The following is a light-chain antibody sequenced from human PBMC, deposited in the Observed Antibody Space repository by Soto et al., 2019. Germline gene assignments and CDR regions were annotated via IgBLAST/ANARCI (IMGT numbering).Light chain of an antibody. CDR1: QSVSSRH. V-gene: IGKV3-20*01. J-gene: IGKJ1*01. CDR3: QYYGSSPRT. CDR2: GTS. Sequence: EIVLTQSPATLSVSPGERATLSWMASQSVSSRHLAWYQQKPGQAPRLLIYGTSNRATGIPDRFSGSGSGPDFSLIISRLEPEDFAVYYCQYYGSSPRTFGQGTKVDI.